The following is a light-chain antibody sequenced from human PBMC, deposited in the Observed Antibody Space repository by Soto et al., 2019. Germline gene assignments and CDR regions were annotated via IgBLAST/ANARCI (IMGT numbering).Light chain of an antibody. V-gene: IGLV2-14*01. J-gene: IGLJ2*01. CDR2: DVS. Sequence: QSALTQPASVSESPGQSVTISCTGTSSDVGGYDYVSWYQQHPGKAPQLLIYDVSIRPSGVSDRFSGSKSGNTASLTISGLQAEDEADYYCNSYTSSSTVVFGGGTKLTVL. CDR3: NSYTSSSTVV. CDR1: SSDVGGYDY.